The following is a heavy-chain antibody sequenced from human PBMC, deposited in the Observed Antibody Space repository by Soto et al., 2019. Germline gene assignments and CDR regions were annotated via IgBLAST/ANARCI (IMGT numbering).Heavy chain of an antibody. J-gene: IGHJ4*02. CDR1: NFTFNNTY. CDR3: STDYYDSSDYYYACDS. V-gene: IGHV3-15*07. Sequence: EVKLVESGGGMVKPGGSLRLSCAASNFTFNNTYMNWVRQAPGRGLEWVGRIKSKIDGGTRDYAAPVKGRFTISRDESKGILYLQMNSLKFEDTAVYYCSTDYYDSSDYYYACDSWGQGTLVTVSS. D-gene: IGHD3-22*01. CDR2: IKSKIDGGTR.